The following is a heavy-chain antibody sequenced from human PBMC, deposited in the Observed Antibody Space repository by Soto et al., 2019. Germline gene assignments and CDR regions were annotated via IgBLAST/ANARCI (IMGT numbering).Heavy chain of an antibody. CDR3: ARGRSGYHLLYRHYYYYGMDV. J-gene: IGHJ6*02. Sequence: SETLSLTCAVYGGSFSGYYWSWIRQPLGKGLEWIGEINHSGSTNYNPSLKSRVTISVDTSKNQFSLKLSSVTAADTAVYYCARGRSGYHLLYRHYYYYGMDVWGQGTTVTVS. CDR2: INHSGST. D-gene: IGHD2-2*02. V-gene: IGHV4-34*01. CDR1: GGSFSGYY.